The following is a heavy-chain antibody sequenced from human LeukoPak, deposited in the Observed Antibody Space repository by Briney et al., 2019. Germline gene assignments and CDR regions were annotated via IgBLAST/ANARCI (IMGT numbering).Heavy chain of an antibody. CDR1: GFTVSSNY. V-gene: IGHV3-53*01. Sequence: GGSLRLSCAASGFTVSSNYMSWVRQAPGKGLEWVSIIYSGGSTFYADCVKGRFTISRDNSKNTLYLQMTSLRAEDTAVYYCARGGSCLSAFDIWGQGTMVTVSS. CDR2: IYSGGST. D-gene: IGHD1-26*01. J-gene: IGHJ3*02. CDR3: ARGGSCLSAFDI.